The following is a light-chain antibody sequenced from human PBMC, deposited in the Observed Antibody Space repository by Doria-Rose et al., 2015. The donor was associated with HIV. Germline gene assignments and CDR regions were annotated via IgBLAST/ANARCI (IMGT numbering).Light chain of an antibody. CDR3: HQYGTSWT. CDR2: DGS. J-gene: IGKJ1*01. V-gene: IGKV3-20*01. Sequence: TQSPGTLSLSPGERATLSCRASQSVRSTYVAWYQQKPGQADSLLIYDGSTRATGIPDRFSASGSGTDFTLTINRLEPEDFALYYCHQYGTSWTFGQGTKVEI. CDR1: QSVRSTY.